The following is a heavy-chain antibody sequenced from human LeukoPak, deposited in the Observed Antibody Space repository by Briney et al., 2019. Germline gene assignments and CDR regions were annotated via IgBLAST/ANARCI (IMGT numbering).Heavy chain of an antibody. J-gene: IGHJ6*02. Sequence: ASVKVSCKASGYTFTSYAMHWVRQAPGQRLEWMGWINAGNGNTKYSQKFQGRVTITRDTSASTAYVELSSLRSEDTAVYYCARSPYPFDGMDVWGQGTTVTVSS. CDR3: ARSPYPFDGMDV. CDR2: INAGNGNT. D-gene: IGHD3-9*01. V-gene: IGHV1-3*01. CDR1: GYTFTSYA.